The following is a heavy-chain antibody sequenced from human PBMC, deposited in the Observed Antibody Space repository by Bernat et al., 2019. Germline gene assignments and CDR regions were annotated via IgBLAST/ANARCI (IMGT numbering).Heavy chain of an antibody. J-gene: IGHJ6*02. CDR2: IWYDGSNK. CDR1: GFTFSSYG. CDR3: AGQHGSGSYYNYYYYGMDV. Sequence: QVQLVESGGGVVQPGRSLRLSCAASGFTFSSYGMHWVRQAPGKGLGWVAVIWYDGSNKYYADSVKGRFTISRDNSKNTLYLQMNSLRAEDTAVYYCAGQHGSGSYYNYYYYGMDVWGQGTTVTVSS. V-gene: IGHV3-33*01. D-gene: IGHD3-10*01.